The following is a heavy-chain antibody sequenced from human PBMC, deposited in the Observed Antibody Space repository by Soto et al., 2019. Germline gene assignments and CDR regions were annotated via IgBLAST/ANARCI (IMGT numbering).Heavy chain of an antibody. J-gene: IGHJ6*02. CDR2: IGWEGGRT. D-gene: IGHD1-26*01. Sequence: EVQLVESGGVVEQPGGSLRLSCAASGFTFDDYAMHWVRQAPGKGLEGVSLIGWEGGRTYYADSVRGRFTTSRDNSKNSLYLQMNSLRPEDTALYYCAKGEGHYYYYYGLGVWGQGTTVTVSS. V-gene: IGHV3-43D*04. CDR3: AKGEGHYYYYYGLGV. CDR1: GFTFDDYA.